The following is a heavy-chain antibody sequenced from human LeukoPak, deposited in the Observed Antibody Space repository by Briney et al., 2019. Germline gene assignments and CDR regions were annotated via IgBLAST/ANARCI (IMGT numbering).Heavy chain of an antibody. Sequence: SQTLSLTCTVSGGSISGGGYYWSWIRQHPGKGLEWIGYIYYSGSTYYNPSLKSRLTMSVDTSKNQFSLKLNSVTAADTAVYYCATRRSGSYSEYWGQGILVTVSS. CDR3: ATRRSGSYSEY. D-gene: IGHD1-26*01. V-gene: IGHV4-31*03. J-gene: IGHJ4*02. CDR1: GGSISGGGYY. CDR2: IYYSGST.